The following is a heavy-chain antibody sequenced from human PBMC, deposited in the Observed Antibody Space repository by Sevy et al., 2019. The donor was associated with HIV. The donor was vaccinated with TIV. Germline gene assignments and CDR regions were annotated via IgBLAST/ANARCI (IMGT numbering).Heavy chain of an antibody. CDR1: GYTFTSYY. V-gene: IGHV1-46*03. CDR3: ARGGGDSSGYSEGYDTFDI. Sequence: ASVKVSCKASGYTFTSYYMHWVRQAPGQGLEWMGIINPSGGSTSYAQKFQGRVTMTRDTSTSTFYMELSSLRSEDTVVYYCARGGGDSSGYSEGYDTFDIWGQGTMVTVSS. CDR2: INPSGGST. J-gene: IGHJ3*02. D-gene: IGHD3-22*01.